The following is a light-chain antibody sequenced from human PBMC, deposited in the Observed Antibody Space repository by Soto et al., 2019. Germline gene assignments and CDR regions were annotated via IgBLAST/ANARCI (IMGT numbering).Light chain of an antibody. CDR1: QSVSSY. CDR2: DAS. V-gene: IGKV3-11*01. Sequence: EIVLTQSPATLSLSPGERATLSCRASQSVSSYLAWHQQKPGQAPRLLIYDASNRATGIPARFSGSGSGTDFTLTISSLEPEDFAVYYCQQRSNWGHTFGGGTKVEIK. CDR3: QQRSNWGHT. J-gene: IGKJ4*01.